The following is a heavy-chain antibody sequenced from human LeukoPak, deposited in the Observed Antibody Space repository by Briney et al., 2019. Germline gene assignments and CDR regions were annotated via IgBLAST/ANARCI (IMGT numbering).Heavy chain of an antibody. Sequence: GGSLRLFCAASGLTFSDYYMRWIRQAPGKGLEWGSYISSSGSTIYYADSVKGRFTISRDNAKNSLYLQMNSLRAEDTAVYYCARPPRGSDAFDIWGQGTMVTVSS. J-gene: IGHJ3*02. CDR2: ISSSGSTI. V-gene: IGHV3-11*01. D-gene: IGHD3-10*01. CDR3: ARPPRGSDAFDI. CDR1: GLTFSDYY.